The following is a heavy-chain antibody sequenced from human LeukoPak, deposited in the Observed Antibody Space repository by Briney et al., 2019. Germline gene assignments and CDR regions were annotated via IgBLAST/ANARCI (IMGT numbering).Heavy chain of an antibody. Sequence: ASVKVSCKTSGYTFSDYYIHWIRQAPGQGLEWVGWINPNSGDTDYAQKFQGRVTVTRDTSISTAYMELGSLRSDDTAVYYCARDRPQNYYYDSSGYSDYWGQGTLVTVSS. D-gene: IGHD3-22*01. V-gene: IGHV1-2*02. CDR1: GYTFSDYY. CDR2: INPNSGDT. J-gene: IGHJ4*02. CDR3: ARDRPQNYYYDSSGYSDY.